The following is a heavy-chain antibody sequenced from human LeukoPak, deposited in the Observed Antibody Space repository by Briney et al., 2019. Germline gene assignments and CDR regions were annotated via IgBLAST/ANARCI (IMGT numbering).Heavy chain of an antibody. CDR3: ARGRRGYSYGRTGYYYYMDV. CDR1: GGSFSGYY. J-gene: IGHJ6*03. V-gene: IGHV4-34*01. Sequence: SETLSLTCAVYGGSFSGYYWSWIRQPPGKGLEWIGEINHSGSINYNPSLKSRVTISVDTSKNQFSLKLSSVTAADTAVYYCARGRRGYSYGRTGYYYYMDVWGKRTTVTVSS. CDR2: INHSGSI. D-gene: IGHD5-18*01.